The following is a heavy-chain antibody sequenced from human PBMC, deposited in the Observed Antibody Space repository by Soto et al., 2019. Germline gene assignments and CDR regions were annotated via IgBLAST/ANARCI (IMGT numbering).Heavy chain of an antibody. D-gene: IGHD6-13*01. CDR1: GDSVSSNSAA. CDR2: TYYRSKWYC. J-gene: IGHJ4*02. Sequence: SQTLSLTCAISGDSVSSNSAAGNWIRQSPSRGLEWLGRTYYRSKWYCDYAVSVKSRITINPDTSKNQFSLQLNSVTPEDTAVYYCARGRSGQQLVSRPFDYWGQGTLVTVSS. CDR3: ARGRSGQQLVSRPFDY. V-gene: IGHV6-1*01.